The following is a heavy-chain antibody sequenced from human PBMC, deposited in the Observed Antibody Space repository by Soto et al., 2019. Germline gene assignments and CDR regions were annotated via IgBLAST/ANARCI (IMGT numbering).Heavy chain of an antibody. CDR3: ARGDFVGGTCYSLAGSFYYYMAV. Sequence: EVQLVESGGGLVQPGGSLRLSCAASGFTFSNYWMYWVRQAPGKGLEWVSRINSDGSVSSYADSVKGRLTISRDNVKNTLYLQMDSRRAADTAVYYCARGDFVGGTCYSLAGSFYYYMAVWGKGTTVTVFS. CDR2: INSDGSVS. V-gene: IGHV3-74*02. CDR1: GFTFSNYW. D-gene: IGHD2-15*01. J-gene: IGHJ6*03.